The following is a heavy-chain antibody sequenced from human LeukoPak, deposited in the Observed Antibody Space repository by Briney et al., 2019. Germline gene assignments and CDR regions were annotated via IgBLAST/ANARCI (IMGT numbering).Heavy chain of an antibody. D-gene: IGHD6-19*01. CDR2: IYYSGST. CDR1: GGSISSYY. J-gene: IGHJ4*02. Sequence: SETLSLTCTVSGGSISSYYWSWIRQPPGKGLEWIGYIYYSGSTNYNPSLKSRVTISVDTSKNQFSLKLSSVTAADTAVYYCARASGWSHYFDYWGQETLVTVSS. CDR3: ARASGWSHYFDY. V-gene: IGHV4-59*01.